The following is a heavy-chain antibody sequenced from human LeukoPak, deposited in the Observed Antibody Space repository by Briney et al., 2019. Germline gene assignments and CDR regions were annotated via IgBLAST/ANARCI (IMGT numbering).Heavy chain of an antibody. CDR2: INPNSGGT. Sequence: ASVKVSCKASEYTFTGYYIHWVRQAPGQGLEWMGWINPNSGGTNYAQKFRGRVTMTRDTAITTAYMELSRLRSDDTAVYYCARHGMDVWGQGTTVTVSS. J-gene: IGHJ6*02. V-gene: IGHV1-2*02. CDR1: EYTFTGYY. CDR3: ARHGMDV.